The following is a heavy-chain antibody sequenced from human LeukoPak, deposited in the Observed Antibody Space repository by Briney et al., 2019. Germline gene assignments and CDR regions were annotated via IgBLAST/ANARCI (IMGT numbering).Heavy chain of an antibody. D-gene: IGHD1-14*01. Sequence: PSETLSLTCTVSGGSISSGSYYWSWIRQPAGKGLEWIGRIYTSGSTNYNPSLKSRVTISVETSKNQFSLKLNSVTAADTAVYYCAKEGTVRWFDPWGQGTLVTVSS. CDR3: AKEGTVRWFDP. CDR1: GGSISSGSYY. CDR2: IYTSGST. J-gene: IGHJ5*02. V-gene: IGHV4-61*02.